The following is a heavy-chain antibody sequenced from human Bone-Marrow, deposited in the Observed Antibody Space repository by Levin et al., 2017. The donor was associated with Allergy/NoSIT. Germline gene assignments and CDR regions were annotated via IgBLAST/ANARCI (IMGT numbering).Heavy chain of an antibody. V-gene: IGHV3-48*02. CDR3: ARDPEGSGSYYTEYYFDY. Sequence: GGSLRLSCAASGFTFSSYSMNWVRQAPGKGLEWVSYISSTSSTIYYADSVKGRFTISRDNAKNSLYLQMNSLRDEDTAVYYCARDPEGSGSYYTEYYFDYWGQGTLVTVSS. CDR2: ISSTSSTI. CDR1: GFTFSSYS. D-gene: IGHD3-10*01. J-gene: IGHJ4*02.